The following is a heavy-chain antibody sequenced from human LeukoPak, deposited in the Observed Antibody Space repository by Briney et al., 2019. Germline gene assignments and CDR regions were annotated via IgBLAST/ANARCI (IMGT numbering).Heavy chain of an antibody. CDR3: ARAEKAIVATCNDY. J-gene: IGHJ4*02. Sequence: PGGSLRLSCAASGFTFSSYEMNWVRQAPGKGLEWVSYISSSGSTYYADSVKGRFTISRDNSKNTLYLQMNSLRAEDTAVYYCARAEKAIVATCNDYWGQGTLVTVSS. V-gene: IGHV3-48*03. CDR2: ISSSGST. CDR1: GFTFSSYE. D-gene: IGHD5-12*01.